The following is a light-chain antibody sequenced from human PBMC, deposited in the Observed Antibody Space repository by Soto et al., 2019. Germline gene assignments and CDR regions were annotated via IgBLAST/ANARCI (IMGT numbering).Light chain of an antibody. CDR3: CSYAGSYTNVA. CDR1: SSDVGGYNY. Sequence: QSALTQPRSVSGSPGQSVTISCTGTSSDVGGYNYVSWYQQHPGIAPKLMIYDVSKRPSGVPDRYSGSKSGNTASLTISGLQAEDEADYCCCSYAGSYTNVAFGGGTKLTVL. CDR2: DVS. J-gene: IGLJ2*01. V-gene: IGLV2-11*01.